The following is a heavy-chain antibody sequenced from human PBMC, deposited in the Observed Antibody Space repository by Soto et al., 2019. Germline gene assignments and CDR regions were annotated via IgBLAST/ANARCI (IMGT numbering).Heavy chain of an antibody. D-gene: IGHD6-19*01. Sequence: PGGSLRLSCAASGFTFSSYWMSWVRQAPGKGLDWVANIKQDGSEKYYVDSVKGRFTISRDNAKNSLYLQMNSLRAEDTAVYYCARDFGLETLYSSGRFYGMDVWGQGTTVTVSS. CDR2: IKQDGSEK. CDR1: GFTFSSYW. CDR3: ARDFGLETLYSSGRFYGMDV. V-gene: IGHV3-7*03. J-gene: IGHJ6*02.